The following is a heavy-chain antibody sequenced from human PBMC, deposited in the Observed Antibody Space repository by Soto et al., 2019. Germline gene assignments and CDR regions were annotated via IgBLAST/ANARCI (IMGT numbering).Heavy chain of an antibody. CDR2: IIPLFGTP. Sequence: QVQLVQAGAEVKNPGSSVKVSCKASGGIFSTYAISWLRQAPGQGLGGMGGIIPLFGTPNYAKRFQGRVTITADESRSTAYLVLSRLRSEDTAVYYCARDRDDYGSGNYYNRFDFWGQGTRVTVSS. CDR1: GGIFSTYA. V-gene: IGHV1-69*01. D-gene: IGHD3-10*01. CDR3: ARDRDDYGSGNYYNRFDF. J-gene: IGHJ4*02.